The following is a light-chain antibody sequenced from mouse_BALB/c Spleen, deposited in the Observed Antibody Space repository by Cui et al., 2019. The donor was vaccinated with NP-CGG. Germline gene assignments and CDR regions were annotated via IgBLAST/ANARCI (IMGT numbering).Light chain of an antibody. CDR2: GTN. CDR1: TGAVTTSNY. J-gene: IGLJ1*01. Sequence: HAVVTQEYALTTSPGETVTHTCRSSTGAVTTSNYANWVQEKPDHLFTGLIGGTNNRTPGVPARFSGSLIGDKAALTITGAQTEDEAIYFCALWYSNHWVFGGGTKLTVL. CDR3: ALWYSNHWV. V-gene: IGLV1*01.